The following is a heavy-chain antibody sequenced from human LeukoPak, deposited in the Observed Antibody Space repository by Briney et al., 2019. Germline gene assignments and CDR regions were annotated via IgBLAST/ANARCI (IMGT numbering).Heavy chain of an antibody. CDR3: AKPARTDYADY. V-gene: IGHV3-23*01. J-gene: IGHJ4*02. CDR2: ISGSGDKR. CDR1: GFTFSSYA. D-gene: IGHD1-14*01. Sequence: GGSLRLSCAASGFTFSSYAMNWVRQVPGKGLEWVSSISGSGDKRYYADSVKGRFTISRDNSKNTLYLQMNSLRAEDTAVYYCAKPARTDYADYWGQGTQVTVSS.